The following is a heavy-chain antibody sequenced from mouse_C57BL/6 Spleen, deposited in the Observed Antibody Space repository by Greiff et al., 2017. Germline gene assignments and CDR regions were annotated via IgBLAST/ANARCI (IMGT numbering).Heavy chain of an antibody. CDR1: GYTFTSYW. CDR3: ARGDRAEFDY. J-gene: IGHJ2*01. Sequence: QVQLKQPGAELVRPGSSVKLSCKASGYTFTSYWMHWVKQRPIQGLEWIGNIDPSDSETHYNQKFKDKATLTVDKSSSTAYMQLSSLTSEDSAVYYCARGDRAEFDYWGQGTTLTVSS. V-gene: IGHV1-52*01. CDR2: IDPSDSET.